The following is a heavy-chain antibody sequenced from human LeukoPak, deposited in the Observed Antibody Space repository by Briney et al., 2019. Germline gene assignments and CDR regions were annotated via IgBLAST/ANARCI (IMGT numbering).Heavy chain of an antibody. Sequence: GASVKVSCKASGYTFIGYYMHWVRQAPGQGLEWMGWINPNSGGTNYAQKFQGRVTMTRDTSISTACMELSRLRSDDTAVYYCARVRYYDSSGPFDYWGQGTLVTVSS. J-gene: IGHJ4*02. D-gene: IGHD3-22*01. CDR2: INPNSGGT. CDR1: GYTFIGYY. V-gene: IGHV1-2*02. CDR3: ARVRYYDSSGPFDY.